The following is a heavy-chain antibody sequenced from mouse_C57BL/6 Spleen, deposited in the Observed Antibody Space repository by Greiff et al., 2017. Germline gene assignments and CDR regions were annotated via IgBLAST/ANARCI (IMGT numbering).Heavy chain of an antibody. J-gene: IGHJ3*01. CDR1: GYAFSSYW. CDR2: IYPGDGAT. CDR3: ARGENGYDGFAY. Sequence: VQLQPSGAELVKPGASVTISCKASGYAFSSYWMNWVKQRPGKGLEWIGQIYPGDGATNYNGKFKGKATLTADKSSSTAYMQLSSLTSEDSAVYFCARGENGYDGFAYWGQGTLVTGSA. V-gene: IGHV1-80*01. D-gene: IGHD2-2*01.